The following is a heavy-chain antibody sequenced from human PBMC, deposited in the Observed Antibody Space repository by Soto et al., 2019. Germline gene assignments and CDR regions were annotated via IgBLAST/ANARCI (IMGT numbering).Heavy chain of an antibody. CDR2: IIPIFGTA. D-gene: IGHD2-15*01. V-gene: IGHV1-69*13. Sequence: SVKVSCKASGGTFSSYAISWVRQAPGQGLEWMGGIIPIFGTANYAQKFQGRVTITADESTSTAYMELSSLRSEDTAVYYCASSLGYCSGGSDPSVEYWGQGALLTVSS. CDR3: ASSLGYCSGGSDPSVEY. CDR1: GGTFSSYA. J-gene: IGHJ4*02.